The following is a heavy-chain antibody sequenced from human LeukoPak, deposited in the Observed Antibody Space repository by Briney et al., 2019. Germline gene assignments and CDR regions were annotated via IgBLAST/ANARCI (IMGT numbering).Heavy chain of an antibody. CDR2: IYYSGST. CDR1: GYSISSGYY. J-gene: IGHJ4*02. D-gene: IGHD6-19*01. Sequence: TSETLSLTCAVSGYSISSGYYWGWIRQPPGKGLEWIGSIYYSGSTYYNPPLKSRVTISGDTSKNQFSLKLSSVTAADTAVYYCARAGIAVAGTSWYYFDYWGQGTLVTVSS. V-gene: IGHV4-38-2*01. CDR3: ARAGIAVAGTSWYYFDY.